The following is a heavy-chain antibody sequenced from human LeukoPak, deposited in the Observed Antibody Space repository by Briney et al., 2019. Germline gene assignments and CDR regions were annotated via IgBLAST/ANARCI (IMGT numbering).Heavy chain of an antibody. Sequence: GGSLRLSCAASGLTLSTHGIHWVRQAPGKGLEWVAVTSNDGINKYYGASVKGRFTITRDPSKNTLYLEMNSLRGEDTAVYYCAREGTRGYFQHWGQGTLVTVSS. J-gene: IGHJ1*01. V-gene: IGHV3-30*03. CDR3: AREGTRGYFQH. CDR1: GLTLSTHG. CDR2: TSNDGINK.